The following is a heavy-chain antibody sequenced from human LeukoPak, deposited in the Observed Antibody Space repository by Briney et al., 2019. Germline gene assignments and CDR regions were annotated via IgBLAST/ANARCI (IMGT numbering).Heavy chain of an antibody. J-gene: IGHJ6*03. Sequence: GASVKVSCKASDYTFTSYGFSWVRQAPGQGLEWMGWISTYSGNTNYAQKFQGRVTMTTDTSTNTAYMELRSLRSDDTAVYYCARMIIWYGDHYYYMDVWGKGTTVTVSS. D-gene: IGHD4-17*01. CDR2: ISTYSGNT. CDR1: DYTFTSYG. V-gene: IGHV1-18*01. CDR3: ARMIIWYGDHYYYMDV.